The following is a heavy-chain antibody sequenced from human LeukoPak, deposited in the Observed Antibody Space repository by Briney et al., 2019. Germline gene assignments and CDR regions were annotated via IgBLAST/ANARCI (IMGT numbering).Heavy chain of an antibody. J-gene: IGHJ4*02. CDR2: IYTSGST. Sequence: SETLSLTCTVSGGSISSYYWSWIRQPAGKGLEWIGRIYTSGSTNYNPSLKSRVTMSVDTSKNQFSLKLSSVTAEDTAVYYCARGVRRVGYGDYRLRFDYWGQGTLVTVSS. V-gene: IGHV4-4*07. D-gene: IGHD4-17*01. CDR1: GGSISSYY. CDR3: ARGVRRVGYGDYRLRFDY.